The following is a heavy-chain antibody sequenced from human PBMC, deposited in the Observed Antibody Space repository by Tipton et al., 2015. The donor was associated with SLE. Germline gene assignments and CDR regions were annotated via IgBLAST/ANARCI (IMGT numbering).Heavy chain of an antibody. D-gene: IGHD3-16*01. Sequence: TLSLTCTVSDASLGSGAYSWSWIRQPPGKGLEWIASIYRSGTTYYSPSLQSRVSISEDRSKNQFSLNMDSVTAADTAVYYCARHTSGGYDAFDIWSQGTLVTISS. CDR2: IYRSGTT. V-gene: IGHV4-30-2*01. J-gene: IGHJ3*02. CDR1: DASLGSGAYS. CDR3: ARHTSGGYDAFDI.